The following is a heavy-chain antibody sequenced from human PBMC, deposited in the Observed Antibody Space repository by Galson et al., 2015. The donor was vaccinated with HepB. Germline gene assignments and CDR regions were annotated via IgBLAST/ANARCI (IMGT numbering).Heavy chain of an antibody. Sequence: QSGAEVKKPGESLKISCKTSGYSFTSYWVGWVRQVPGKGLEWMGFIFPDDSETRYSPSFRGQVTMSVDTATKTAHLQWSSLKASDTAMYYCARPRSYGSYSRNAFDIWGQGTMATVSS. V-gene: IGHV5-51*01. CDR3: ARPRSYGSYSRNAFDI. CDR1: GYSFTSYW. J-gene: IGHJ3*02. D-gene: IGHD1-1*01. CDR2: IFPDDSET.